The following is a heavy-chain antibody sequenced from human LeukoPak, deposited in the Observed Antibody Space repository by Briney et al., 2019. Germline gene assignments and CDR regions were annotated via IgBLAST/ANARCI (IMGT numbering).Heavy chain of an antibody. CDR1: GFTFSSYS. CDR3: AMKAVPRPRLYDAFDF. J-gene: IGHJ3*01. V-gene: IGHV3-48*01. Sequence: PGGSLRLSCAASGFTFSSYSMNWVRQAPGKGLEWVSYISSSSSTTYYADSVKGRFTISRDNSKNTLYLQTNSLRADDTAVYYCAMKAVPRPRLYDAFDFWGQGTVVTVSS. D-gene: IGHD2-2*02. CDR2: ISSSSSTT.